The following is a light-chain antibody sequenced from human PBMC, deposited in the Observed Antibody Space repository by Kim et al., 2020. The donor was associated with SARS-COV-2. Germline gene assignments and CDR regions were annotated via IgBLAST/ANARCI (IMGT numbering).Light chain of an antibody. CDR3: QAWDSAVV. Sequence: SYELTQPPSVSVSPGQTASITCSGDKLGDKYAYWYQQKPGQSPVVVIYQDDKRPSGIPERFSGSNSGHTATLTISGTQSADEADYYCQAWDSAVVFGGGT. J-gene: IGLJ2*01. CDR1: KLGDKY. CDR2: QDD. V-gene: IGLV3-1*01.